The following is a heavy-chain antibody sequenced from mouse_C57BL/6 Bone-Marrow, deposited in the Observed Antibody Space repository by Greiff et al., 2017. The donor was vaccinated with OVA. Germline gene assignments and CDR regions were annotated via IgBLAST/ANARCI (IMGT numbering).Heavy chain of an antibody. V-gene: IGHV5-12*01. CDR1: GFTFSDYY. D-gene: IGHD1-1*01. Sequence: EVQGVESGGGLVQPGGSLKLSCAASGFTFSDYYMYWVRQTPEKRLEWVAYISNGGGSTYYPDTVKGRFTISRDNAKNTLYLQMSRLKSEDTAMYYCARGGITGPHYWGQGTTLTVSS. J-gene: IGHJ2*01. CDR3: ARGGITGPHY. CDR2: ISNGGGST.